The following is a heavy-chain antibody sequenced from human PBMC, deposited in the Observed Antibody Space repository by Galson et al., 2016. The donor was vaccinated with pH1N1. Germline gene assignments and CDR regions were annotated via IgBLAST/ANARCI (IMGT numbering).Heavy chain of an antibody. CDR3: ARYSGSFFFDY. D-gene: IGHD1-26*01. CDR2: MYPDDSDI. V-gene: IGHV5-51*01. J-gene: IGHJ4*02. CDR1: GSSFSSYW. Sequence: QSGAEVTKPGESLKISRQVSGSSFSSYWVAWVRQMPGKGLEWMAIMYPDDSDIKYSPSFEGQVTISADKSISTAYLQWSSLKASDTAMYYCARYSGSFFFDYWGQGTLVTVSS.